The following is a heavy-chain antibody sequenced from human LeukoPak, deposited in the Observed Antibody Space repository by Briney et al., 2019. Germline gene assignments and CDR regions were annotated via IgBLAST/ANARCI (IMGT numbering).Heavy chain of an antibody. D-gene: IGHD2-8*02. CDR3: AKGGVTAEWFDP. CDR1: GFIFSSYA. Sequence: PGGSLRLSCTASGFIFSSYAMSWVRQAPGKGLEWVSTISGSGGRTYYADSVKGRFAISRDNSKNTLYLQMNSLRAEDTAVYYCAKGGVTAEWFDPWGQGTLLTVSS. V-gene: IGHV3-23*01. J-gene: IGHJ5*02. CDR2: ISGSGGRT.